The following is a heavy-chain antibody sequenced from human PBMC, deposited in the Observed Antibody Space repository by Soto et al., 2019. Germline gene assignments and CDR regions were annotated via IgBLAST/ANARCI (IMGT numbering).Heavy chain of an antibody. J-gene: IGHJ5*02. CDR1: GGSISSCDYY. CDR3: ARAPTYYYDSSGSS. Sequence: PSETLSLTCTVSGGSISSCDYYWSWIRQTPGKGLKWIGYIYCSGSTYYNPSLKSRVTISVDTSKIQFSLKLSSVTAADTAVYYCARAPTYYYDSSGSSWGQGTLVTVSS. V-gene: IGHV4-30-4*01. CDR2: IYCSGST. D-gene: IGHD3-22*01.